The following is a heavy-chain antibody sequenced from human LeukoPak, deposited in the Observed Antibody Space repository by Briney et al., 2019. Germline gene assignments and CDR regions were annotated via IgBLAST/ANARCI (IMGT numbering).Heavy chain of an antibody. CDR1: GFRFNTYW. CDR2: IKQDGSEK. Sequence: GGSLRLSCAASGFRFNTYWMSWVRQAPGKGLEWVANIKQDGSEKYYVDSVKGRFTISRDNAKNSLYLQMNSLRAEDTAVYYCARHVVAVGFDYWGQGTLVTVSS. CDR3: ARHVVAVGFDY. J-gene: IGHJ4*02. D-gene: IGHD3-22*01. V-gene: IGHV3-7*01.